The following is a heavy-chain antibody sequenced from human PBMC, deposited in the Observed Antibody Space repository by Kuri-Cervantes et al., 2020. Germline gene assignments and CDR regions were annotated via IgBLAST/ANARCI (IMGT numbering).Heavy chain of an antibody. CDR2: ISSSSSTI. CDR1: GFTFSSYS. Sequence: GGPLRLSCAASGFTFSSYSMNWVRQAPGKGLEWVSYISSSSSTIYYADSVKGRFTISRDNAKNSLYLQMNSLRAEDTALYYCAKDMLVYDFWSGYSPKNAFDIWGQGTMVTVSS. J-gene: IGHJ3*02. CDR3: AKDMLVYDFWSGYSPKNAFDI. D-gene: IGHD3-3*01. V-gene: IGHV3-48*01.